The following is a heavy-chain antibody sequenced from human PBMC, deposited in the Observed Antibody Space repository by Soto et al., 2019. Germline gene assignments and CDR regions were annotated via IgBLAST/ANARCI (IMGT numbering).Heavy chain of an antibody. CDR1: GYTSTDYA. D-gene: IGHD1-1*01. V-gene: IGHV1-3*04. CDR2: ISTGNGNT. Sequence: VKVSCKASGYTSTDYAMHWVRRAAGERREWVGWISTGNGNTKYSPKFQGRVTSTRDTSATTDYMELSSLRSEETAVYYCAKGSHIWTPDSWGQGTLVTVS. J-gene: IGHJ4*02. CDR3: AKGSHIWTPDS.